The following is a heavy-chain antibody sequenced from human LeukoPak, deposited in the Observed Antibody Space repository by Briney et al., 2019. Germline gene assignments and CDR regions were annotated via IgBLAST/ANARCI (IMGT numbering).Heavy chain of an antibody. J-gene: IGHJ4*02. CDR3: AKCRNYGDYVDY. CDR1: EFTLTSIA. V-gene: IGHV3-23*01. D-gene: IGHD4-17*01. CDR2: ISGSGGST. Sequence: GGSLRPSWPASEFTLTSIAMTWVRQVQGRGLGWVSSISGSGGSTYYADSVKGRSTISRDNSKTTLSLQMNSLRADDTAVYYCAKCRNYGDYVDYWGQGTLVTVSS.